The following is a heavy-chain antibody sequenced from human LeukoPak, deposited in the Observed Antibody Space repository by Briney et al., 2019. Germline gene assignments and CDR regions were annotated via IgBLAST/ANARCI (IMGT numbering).Heavy chain of an antibody. Sequence: GGSLRLSCAASGFTFNTYAMTWVRQVPGKGLEWVSTISSGGSTYYADSVKGRFAISRDNSKDTLYLQMNSLRVEDTAAYYCAGGGYCSSTSCYVHFDYWGQGILVTVSS. V-gene: IGHV3-23*01. CDR3: AGGGYCSSTSCYVHFDY. CDR1: GFTFNTYA. CDR2: ISSGGST. J-gene: IGHJ4*02. D-gene: IGHD2-2*01.